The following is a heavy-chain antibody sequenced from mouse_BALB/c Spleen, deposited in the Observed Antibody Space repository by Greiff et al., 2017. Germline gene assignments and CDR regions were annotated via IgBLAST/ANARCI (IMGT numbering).Heavy chain of an antibody. CDR3: ATLFTTVVATPYAMDY. Sequence: EVQGVESGGDLVKPGGSLKLSCAASGFTFSSYGMSWVRQTPDKRLEWVATISSGGSYTYYPDSVKGRFTISRDNAKNTLYLQMSSLKSEDTAMYYCATLFTTVVATPYAMDYWGQGTSVTVSS. V-gene: IGHV5-6*01. D-gene: IGHD1-1*01. CDR2: ISSGGSYT. J-gene: IGHJ4*01. CDR1: GFTFSSYG.